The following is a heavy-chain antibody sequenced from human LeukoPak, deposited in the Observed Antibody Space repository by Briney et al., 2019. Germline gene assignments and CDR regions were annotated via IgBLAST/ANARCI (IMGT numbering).Heavy chain of an antibody. CDR3: ARGITMMEH. CDR2: IYDSGST. Sequence: SETLSLTCTVSGGSISSYYWSWIRQPPGKGLEWIGYIYDSGSTNYNPSLKSRVTISVDTSKNQFSLKLSSVTAADTAVYYCARGITMMEHWGQGTLVTVSS. V-gene: IGHV4-59*01. D-gene: IGHD3-22*01. CDR1: GGSISSYY. J-gene: IGHJ1*01.